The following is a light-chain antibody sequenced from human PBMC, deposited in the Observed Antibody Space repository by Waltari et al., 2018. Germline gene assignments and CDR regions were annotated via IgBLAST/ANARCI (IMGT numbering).Light chain of an antibody. CDR1: QGVSSN. V-gene: IGKV3D-15*01. J-gene: IGKJ3*01. CDR3: QQYNNWPPLFT. CDR2: GAS. Sequence: EIVMTQSPATLSVSPGDRATLSCRASQGVSSNLAWYQQKPGQAPRLLIYGASTRATGIPARFSGTGSGTEFTLTISSLQSEDFAVYYCQQYNNWPPLFTFGPGTKVDMK.